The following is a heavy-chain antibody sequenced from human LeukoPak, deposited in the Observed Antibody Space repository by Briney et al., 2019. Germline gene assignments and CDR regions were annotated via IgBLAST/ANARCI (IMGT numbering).Heavy chain of an antibody. D-gene: IGHD6-19*01. CDR2: VSNSGST. V-gene: IGHV4-4*08. Sequence: SETLSLTCTVSDINTYFWSWIRPPPGKKLAWIGYVSNSGSTNYDYSLNSRVTISLDTSKKQFSLTLRSVTAADTAVYYCARTTPADYSGGWPYFDYWGQGILVTVSS. CDR3: ARTTPADYSGGWPYFDY. CDR1: DINTYF. J-gene: IGHJ4*02.